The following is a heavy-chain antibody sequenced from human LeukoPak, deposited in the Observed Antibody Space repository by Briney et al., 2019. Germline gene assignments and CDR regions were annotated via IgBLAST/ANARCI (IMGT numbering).Heavy chain of an antibody. J-gene: IGHJ6*02. CDR2: ISAYNGNT. D-gene: IGHD1-26*01. Sequence: ASVKVSCKASGYTFTSYGISWVRQAPGQGLEWMGWISAYNGNTNYAQKFQGRVTITADKSTSTAYMELSSLRSEDTAVYYCARDPRMGATRDLDYYYYGMDVWGQGTTVTVSS. CDR1: GYTFTSYG. V-gene: IGHV1-18*01. CDR3: ARDPRMGATRDLDYYYYGMDV.